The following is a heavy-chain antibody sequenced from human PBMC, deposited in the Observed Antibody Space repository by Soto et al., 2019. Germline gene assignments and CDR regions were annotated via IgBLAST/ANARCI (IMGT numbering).Heavy chain of an antibody. V-gene: IGHV3-23*01. Sequence: PGGSLRLSCAASGFTFSSYAMSWVRQAPGKGLEWVSAISGSGGSTYYADSVKGRFTISRDNSKNTLYLQMNSLRAEDTAVYYFAKDPLKIQLRPKYYFHYSDQGPLLTV. J-gene: IGHJ4*02. CDR3: AKDPLKIQLRPKYYFHY. CDR1: GFTFSSYA. CDR2: ISGSGGST. D-gene: IGHD5-18*01.